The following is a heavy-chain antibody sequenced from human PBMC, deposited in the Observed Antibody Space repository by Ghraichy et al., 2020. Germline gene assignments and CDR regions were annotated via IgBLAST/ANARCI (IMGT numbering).Heavy chain of an antibody. CDR1: GFTFSNYA. J-gene: IGHJ4*02. D-gene: IGHD5-18*01. CDR3: VKGRGYSYGYDSFDY. V-gene: IGHV3-64D*06. Sequence: GSLRLSCSASGFTFSNYAMYWVRQAPGKGLKYVSAISSNGDSTNYADSVKGRFSISRDRFSISRDNSKNTLYLQMSSLRVEDTAVYYCVKGRGYSYGYDSFDYWGQGTLVTVSS. CDR2: ISSNGDST.